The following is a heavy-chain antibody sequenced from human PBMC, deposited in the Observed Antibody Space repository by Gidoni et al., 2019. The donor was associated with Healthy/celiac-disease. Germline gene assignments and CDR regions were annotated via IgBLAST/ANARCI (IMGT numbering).Heavy chain of an antibody. CDR2: ISYDGSNK. J-gene: IGHJ4*02. CDR1: GFAFSSYG. D-gene: IGHD3-22*01. CDR3: AKEESSGGYMYSFDY. V-gene: IGHV3-30*18. Sequence: QVQLVECGGGVVQPGRSLRLYCAASGFAFSSYGLHGVRQAPGKGLGWVAFISYDGSNKSYADSVKGRFTISRDNSKNTLYLQMNSLRAEDTAVYYCAKEESSGGYMYSFDYWGQGTLVTVSS.